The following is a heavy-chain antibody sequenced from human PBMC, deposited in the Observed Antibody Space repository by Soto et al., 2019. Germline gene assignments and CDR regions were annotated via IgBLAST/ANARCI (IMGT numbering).Heavy chain of an antibody. CDR2: ISYDGSNK. CDR1: GFSFSSYG. Sequence: GGSLRLSCAASGFSFSSYGMHWVRQAPGKGLEWVAVISYDGSNKYYADSVKGRFTISRDNSKNTLYLQMNSLRAEDTAVYYCAKDITGTNYYYYYGMDVWGQGTTVTV. J-gene: IGHJ6*02. CDR3: AKDITGTNYYYYYGMDV. V-gene: IGHV3-30*18. D-gene: IGHD1-20*01.